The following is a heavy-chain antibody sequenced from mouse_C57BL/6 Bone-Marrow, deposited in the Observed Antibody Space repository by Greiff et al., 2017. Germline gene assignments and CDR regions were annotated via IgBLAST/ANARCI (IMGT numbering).Heavy chain of an antibody. V-gene: IGHV1-81*01. D-gene: IGHD1-1*01. CDR2: IYPRSGNT. J-gene: IGHJ3*01. CDR3: ARGRRNYYGSTWFAY. Sequence: QVQLQQSGAELARPGASVKLSCKASGYTFTSYGISWVKQRTGQGLEWIGEIYPRSGNTYYNEKFKGKATLTADKSSSTAYMELRSLTSGDSAVYFCARGRRNYYGSTWFAYWGQGTLVTVSA. CDR1: GYTFTSYG.